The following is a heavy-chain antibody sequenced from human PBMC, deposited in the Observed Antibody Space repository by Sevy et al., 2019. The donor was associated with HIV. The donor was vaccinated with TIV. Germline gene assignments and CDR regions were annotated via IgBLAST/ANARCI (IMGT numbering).Heavy chain of an antibody. J-gene: IGHJ3*02. CDR1: GYTLTGYY. D-gene: IGHD5-12*01. V-gene: IGHV1-2*06. CDR3: ARGRRGYSGYDYPRYAFDI. Sequence: ASVKVSCKASGYTLTGYYMHWVRLAPRQGLEWIGRINPNSGGTNYAQKFQGRVTMTRDTSISTAYMELSRLRSDDTAVYYCARGRRGYSGYDYPRYAFDIWGQGSMVTVSS. CDR2: INPNSGGT.